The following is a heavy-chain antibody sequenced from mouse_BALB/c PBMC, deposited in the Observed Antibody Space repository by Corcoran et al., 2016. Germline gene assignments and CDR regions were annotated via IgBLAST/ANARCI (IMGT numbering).Heavy chain of an antibody. V-gene: IGHV1-84*02. CDR2: IFPGRGNT. CDR1: GYTFTDYY. Sequence: QIQLQQSGPDLVKPGASGKISCQASGYTFTDYYINWVKQKPGQGLEWIGWIFPGRGNTKYNEKFKGKATLTVDTSVSTAYMKLSSLTSEDTAFHFCARDRPLFDYWGPGTTLTVSS. CDR3: ARDRPLFDY. J-gene: IGHJ2*01.